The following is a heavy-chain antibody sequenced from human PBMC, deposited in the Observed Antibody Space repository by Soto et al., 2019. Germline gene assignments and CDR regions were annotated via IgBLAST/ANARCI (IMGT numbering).Heavy chain of an antibody. Sequence: QEQLVQSGGEVKKPGASVKLSCKASGYIFTSYYIHWVRQGPGQGLEWMGMIYPSGGTTSFPQNLQGRVTMTSATSTSTVYMELSSLRPADTAVYFCARDYTVKSHYGMDVWGQGTTVTVSS. J-gene: IGHJ6*02. CDR2: IYPSGGTT. V-gene: IGHV1-46*01. CDR3: ARDYTVKSHYGMDV. D-gene: IGHD4-4*01. CDR1: GYIFTSYY.